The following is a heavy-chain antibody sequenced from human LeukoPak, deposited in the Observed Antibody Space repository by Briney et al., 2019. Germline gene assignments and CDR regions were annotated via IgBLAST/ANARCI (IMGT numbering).Heavy chain of an antibody. CDR3: ARDLHGSPDW. V-gene: IGHV3-48*03. CDR2: ISSGSTI. D-gene: IGHD2-2*03. J-gene: IGHJ4*02. Sequence: PGGSLRLSCAASGFTFSSYEMNWVRQAPGKGLEWVSYISSGSTIYYADSVRGRFTISRDNAKNSLYLQMNSLRAEDTAVYYCARDLHGSPDWWGQGTLVTVSS. CDR1: GFTFSSYE.